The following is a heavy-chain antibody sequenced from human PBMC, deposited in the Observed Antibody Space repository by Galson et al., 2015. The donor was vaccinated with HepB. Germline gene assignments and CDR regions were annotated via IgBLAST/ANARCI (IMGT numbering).Heavy chain of an antibody. D-gene: IGHD4-17*01. Sequence: QSGAEVKKPGESLKISCKYSGYTYSNYYIAWVRQVPGKGLEWMGVIYPGDSSTRSSPSFQGQVTMSADKSVSSAYLQWSSLKASDTAMYYCARRGVTVTSPNWYFDLWGRGTLVTVSS. J-gene: IGHJ2*01. CDR1: GYTYSNYY. CDR2: IYPGDSST. CDR3: ARRGVTVTSPNWYFDL. V-gene: IGHV5-51*01.